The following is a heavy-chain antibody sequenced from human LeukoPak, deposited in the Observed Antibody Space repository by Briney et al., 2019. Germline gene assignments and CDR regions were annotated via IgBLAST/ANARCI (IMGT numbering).Heavy chain of an antibody. CDR2: IRNKAISYTT. CDR1: GFTFSDYN. CDR3: ARISDYIDY. V-gene: IGHV3-72*01. J-gene: IGHJ4*02. Sequence: PGGSLRLSCAASGFTFSDYNMRWVRQAPGKGLEWVGRIRNKAISYTTEYAASVKGRFTISRDDSKNSLYLQMNSLKTEDTAVYYCARISDYIDYWGQGTLVTVSS. D-gene: IGHD3-10*01.